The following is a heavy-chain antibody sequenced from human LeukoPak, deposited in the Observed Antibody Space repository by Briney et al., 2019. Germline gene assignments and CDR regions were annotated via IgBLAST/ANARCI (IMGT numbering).Heavy chain of an antibody. V-gene: IGHV3-23*01. Sequence: GSLRLSCAASGFTFSRYAMNWVRQAPGKGLEWVSAIIGSGGSTYYADSVKGRFTISRDNSKSTLYLQMNSLRAEDSAVYYCAKDRFYGSGSYTFDSWGQGTLVTVSS. D-gene: IGHD3-10*01. CDR2: IIGSGGST. CDR1: GFTFSRYA. CDR3: AKDRFYGSGSYTFDS. J-gene: IGHJ4*02.